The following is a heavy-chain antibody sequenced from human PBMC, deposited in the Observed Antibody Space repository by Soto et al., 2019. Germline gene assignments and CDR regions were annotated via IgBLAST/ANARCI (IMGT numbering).Heavy chain of an antibody. CDR3: ARQVPAAIRLGWFDP. CDR1: GYSFTSYW. CDR2: IYPGDSDT. Sequence: GESLKISGKSSGYSFTSYWIGWVRPMPGKGLEWMGIIYPGDSDTRYSPSFQGQVTLSADKSISTAYLQWSSLKASDTAMYYCARQVPAAIRLGWFDPWGQGTLVTVSS. D-gene: IGHD2-2*02. V-gene: IGHV5-51*01. J-gene: IGHJ5*02.